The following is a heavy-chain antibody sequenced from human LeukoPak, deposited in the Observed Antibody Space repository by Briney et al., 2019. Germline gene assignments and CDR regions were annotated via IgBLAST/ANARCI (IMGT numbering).Heavy chain of an antibody. V-gene: IGHV3-7*01. CDR1: GFTFSNTW. J-gene: IGHJ4*02. Sequence: GGSLRLSRAASGFTFSNTWMAWVRQAPGKGLEWVANINQDASTKHYVDSVKGRFTISRDNAKNSLYLQMNSLRAEDTAVYYCARDQSGSLDYWGQGTLVTVSS. D-gene: IGHD1-26*01. CDR2: INQDASTK. CDR3: ARDQSGSLDY.